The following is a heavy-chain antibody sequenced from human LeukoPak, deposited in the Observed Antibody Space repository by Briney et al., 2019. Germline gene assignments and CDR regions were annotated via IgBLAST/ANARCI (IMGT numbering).Heavy chain of an antibody. D-gene: IGHD3-3*01. V-gene: IGHV3-30*18. CDR2: ISYDGSNK. CDR3: AKDHFSSDFPHYYGMDV. J-gene: IGHJ6*02. Sequence: GGSLRLSCAASGFTFSSYGMHWVRQAPGKGLEWVAVISYDGSNKYYADSVKGRFTISRDNSKNTLYLQMNNLRAEDTAVYYCAKDHFSSDFPHYYGMDVWGQGTTVTVSS. CDR1: GFTFSSYG.